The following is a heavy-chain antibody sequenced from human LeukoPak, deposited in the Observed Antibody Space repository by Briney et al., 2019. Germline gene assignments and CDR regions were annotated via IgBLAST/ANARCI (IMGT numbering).Heavy chain of an antibody. CDR2: IYYSGST. J-gene: IGHJ5*02. CDR1: GGSISSYY. Sequence: SETLSLTCTVSGGSISSYYWSWIRQPPGKGLEWIGYIYYSGSTNYNPSLKSRVTISVDTSKNQFSLKLSSVTAADTAVYYCARGRLAAAGKNWFDPWGQGTLVTVSS. CDR3: ARGRLAAAGKNWFDP. D-gene: IGHD6-13*01. V-gene: IGHV4-59*12.